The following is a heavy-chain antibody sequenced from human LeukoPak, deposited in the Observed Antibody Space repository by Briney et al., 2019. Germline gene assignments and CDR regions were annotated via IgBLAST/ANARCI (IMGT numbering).Heavy chain of an antibody. CDR1: GGSVSSYY. V-gene: IGHV4-59*02. D-gene: IGHD1-26*01. CDR3: AGSGSYWSAFDY. Sequence: PSETLSLTCTVSGGSVSSYYWSWIRQPPGKGLEWIGYIYYSGSTNYNPSFKSRVTISVDTSKNQFSLKLSSVTAADTAVYYCAGSGSYWSAFDYWGQGTLVTVSS. CDR2: IYYSGST. J-gene: IGHJ4*02.